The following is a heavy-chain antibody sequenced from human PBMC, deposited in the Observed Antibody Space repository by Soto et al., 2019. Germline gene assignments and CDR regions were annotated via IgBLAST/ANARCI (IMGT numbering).Heavy chain of an antibody. CDR3: ASSTTAAGYFQH. Sequence: SVKVSCKASGGTFSSYAISWVRQAPGQGLEWMGGIIPIFGTANYAQKFQGRVTITADESTSTAYMELSSLRSEDTAVYYCASSTTAAGYFQHWGQGTLVTVSS. CDR1: GGTFSSYA. CDR2: IIPIFGTA. J-gene: IGHJ1*01. D-gene: IGHD4-17*01. V-gene: IGHV1-69*13.